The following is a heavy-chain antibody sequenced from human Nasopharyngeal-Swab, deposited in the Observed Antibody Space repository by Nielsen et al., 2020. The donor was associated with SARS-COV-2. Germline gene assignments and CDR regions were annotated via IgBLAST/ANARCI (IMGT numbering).Heavy chain of an antibody. CDR2: IYYSGST. J-gene: IGHJ6*02. D-gene: IGHD3-16*01. CDR1: GGSISSYY. CDR3: ARWRGNYGMDV. Sequence: SETLSLTCTVSGGSISSYYWSWIRQPPGKGLEWIGYIYYSGSTNYNPSLKSRVTISVDTSKNQFSLKLSSVTAADTAVYYCARWRGNYGMDVWGQGTTVTVSS. V-gene: IGHV4-59*08.